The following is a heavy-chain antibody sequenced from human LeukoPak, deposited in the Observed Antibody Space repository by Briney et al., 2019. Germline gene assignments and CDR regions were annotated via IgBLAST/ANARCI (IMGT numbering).Heavy chain of an antibody. V-gene: IGHV3-23*01. J-gene: IGHJ4*02. CDR3: ARHGGAQWLGSYFDP. CDR2: LSGSGITT. D-gene: IGHD6-19*01. Sequence: GGSLRLSCAASGFTFSNSAMSWVRQAPGKGLEWVSTLSGSGITTYYADSVKGRFTISRDNSKNTLYLQMNSLRAEDTAVYYCARHGGAQWLGSYFDPWGQGTLVTVSS. CDR1: GFTFSNSA.